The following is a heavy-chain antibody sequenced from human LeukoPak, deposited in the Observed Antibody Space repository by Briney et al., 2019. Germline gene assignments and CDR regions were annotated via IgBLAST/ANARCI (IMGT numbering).Heavy chain of an antibody. CDR1: GGSFSGYY. D-gene: IGHD6-19*01. J-gene: IGHJ5*02. Sequence: KPSETLSLTCAVYGGSFSGYYWSWIRQPPGKGLGWIGEINHSGSTNYNPSLKSRVTISVDTSKNQFSLKLSSVTAADTAVYYCARDSSGWYHWFDPWGQGTLVTVSS. CDR3: ARDSSGWYHWFDP. CDR2: INHSGST. V-gene: IGHV4-34*01.